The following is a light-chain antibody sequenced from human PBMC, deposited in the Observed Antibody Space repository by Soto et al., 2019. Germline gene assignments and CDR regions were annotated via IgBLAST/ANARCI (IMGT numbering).Light chain of an antibody. CDR3: QSYDSSLSGVV. Sequence: VLTQPPSVSGAPGQRVTISCTGSSSNIGAGYDVHWYQQLPGTAPKLLIYGNSNRPSGVPDRFSGSKSGTSASLAITGLQAEDEADYYCQSYDSSLSGVVFGGGTKLSVL. J-gene: IGLJ2*01. CDR2: GNS. V-gene: IGLV1-40*01. CDR1: SSNIGAGYD.